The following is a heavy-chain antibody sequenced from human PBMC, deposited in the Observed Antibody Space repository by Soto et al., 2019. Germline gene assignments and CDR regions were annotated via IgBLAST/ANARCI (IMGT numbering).Heavy chain of an antibody. CDR2: IYPGDSDT. D-gene: IGHD3-22*01. Sequence: PGESLKISCKGSGYSFTSYWIGWLRQMPGKGLEWMGIIYPGDSDTRYSPSFQGQVTISADKSISTAYLQWSSLKASDTAMYYCARHLRYYYDSSGFYYGMDVWGQGTTVTVS. J-gene: IGHJ6*02. CDR3: ARHLRYYYDSSGFYYGMDV. CDR1: GYSFTSYW. V-gene: IGHV5-51*01.